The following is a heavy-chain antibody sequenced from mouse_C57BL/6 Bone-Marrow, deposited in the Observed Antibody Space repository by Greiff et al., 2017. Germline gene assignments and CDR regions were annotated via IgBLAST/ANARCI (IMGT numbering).Heavy chain of an antibody. D-gene: IGHD1-1*01. Sequence: VQLQQSGAELARPGASVKLSCKASGYTFTSYGISWVKQRTGQGLEWIGESYPRSGNTYYNEKFKGKATLTADKSSSTAYMELRSLTSEDSAVYFCAREGNYYGSLWYFDVWGTGTTVTVSS. V-gene: IGHV1-81*01. CDR2: SYPRSGNT. CDR3: AREGNYYGSLWYFDV. J-gene: IGHJ1*03. CDR1: GYTFTSYG.